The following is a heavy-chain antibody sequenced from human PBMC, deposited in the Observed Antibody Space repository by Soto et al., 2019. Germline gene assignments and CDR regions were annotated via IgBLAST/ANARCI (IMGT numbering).Heavy chain of an antibody. D-gene: IGHD3-16*01. CDR1: GGAISRLY. Sequence: SETLSLTCTVSGGAISRLYGTWIRQSPGKGLEWIAYMSYTGSTYFYPSLESRVSISVDTSKNQLSLTLTSVTAADTALYYCAATSRLATIGNGPFDIWGQGTVVTVSS. V-gene: IGHV4-59*08. CDR2: MSYTGST. CDR3: AATSRLATIGNGPFDI. J-gene: IGHJ3*02.